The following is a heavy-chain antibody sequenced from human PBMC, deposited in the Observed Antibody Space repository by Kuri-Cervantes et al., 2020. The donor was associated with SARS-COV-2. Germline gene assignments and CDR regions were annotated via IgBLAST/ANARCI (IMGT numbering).Heavy chain of an antibody. CDR1: GFTFSSYA. CDR2: ISYDGSNK. D-gene: IGHD4-23*01. V-gene: IGHV3-30-3*01. J-gene: IGHJ4*02. Sequence: GGSLRLSCAASGFTFSSYAMHWVRQAPGKGLEWVAVISYDGSNKYYADSVKGRFTISRDNSKNTLYLQMNSLRAEDTAVYYCVRDSGTTVVTPGYFDYWGQGTLVTVSS. CDR3: VRDSGTTVVTPGYFDY.